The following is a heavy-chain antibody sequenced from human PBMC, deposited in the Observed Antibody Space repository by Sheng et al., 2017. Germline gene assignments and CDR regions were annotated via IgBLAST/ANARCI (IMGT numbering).Heavy chain of an antibody. V-gene: IGHV1-69*13. CDR3: TRGWELLYFDL. D-gene: IGHD1-26*01. J-gene: IGHJ4*02. CDR1: GGSFNSYG. CDR2: INPIFGTA. Sequence: QVQLVQSGAEVKKPGSSVKVSCKASGGSFNSYGVSWVRQAPGQGLEWMGGINPIFGTAHYAQKFQGRLTITADKSTSTVYMELSSLRSEDTAMYYCTRGWELLYFDLWGQGTLVTVSS.